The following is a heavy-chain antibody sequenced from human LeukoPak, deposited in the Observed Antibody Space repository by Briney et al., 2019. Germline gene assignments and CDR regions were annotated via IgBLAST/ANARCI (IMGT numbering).Heavy chain of an antibody. D-gene: IGHD6-19*01. V-gene: IGHV1-18*01. Sequence: GASVKVSCKASGYTFTSYDISWVRQAPGQGLEWMGWISAYNGNTNYAQKLQGRVTMTTDTSTSTAYMELRSLRSDDTALYYCAKDFGSSGWYPYYFDYWGQGTLVTVSS. J-gene: IGHJ4*02. CDR1: GYTFTSYD. CDR2: ISAYNGNT. CDR3: AKDFGSSGWYPYYFDY.